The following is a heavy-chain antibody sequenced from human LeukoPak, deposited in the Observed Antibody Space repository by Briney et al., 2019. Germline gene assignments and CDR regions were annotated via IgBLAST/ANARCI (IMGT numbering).Heavy chain of an antibody. Sequence: GSGPTLVKPTQTLTLTCSFSGFSLSTSGVGVGWIRQPPGKALEWLALIYSNDDKRYSPSLKSRLTITKDTSKNQVVLTMTNMDPVDTATYCCAHSVIVGGTLGYFDYWGQGTRVTVSS. CDR1: GFSLSTSGVG. D-gene: IGHD1-26*01. CDR2: IYSNDDK. CDR3: AHSVIVGGTLGYFDY. V-gene: IGHV2-5*01. J-gene: IGHJ4*02.